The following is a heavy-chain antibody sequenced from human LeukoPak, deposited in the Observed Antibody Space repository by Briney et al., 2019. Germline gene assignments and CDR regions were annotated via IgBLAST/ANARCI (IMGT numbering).Heavy chain of an antibody. CDR3: ARGGGMFAFDI. V-gene: IGHV3-21*01. Sequence: GGSLRLSCTASGFTFGDYAMSWFRQAPGKGLEWVSSISSTSTYIYYVDSVKGRFTISRDNAKNSLYLQINSLRAEDTAVFYCARGGGMFAFDIWGQGTMVTVSS. CDR1: GFTFGDYA. CDR2: ISSTSTYI. J-gene: IGHJ3*02. D-gene: IGHD3-10*02.